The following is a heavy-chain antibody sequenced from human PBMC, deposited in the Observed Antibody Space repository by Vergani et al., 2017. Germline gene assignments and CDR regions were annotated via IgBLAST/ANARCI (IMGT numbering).Heavy chain of an antibody. CDR3: ARGVGLEWSPGVGAFDY. CDR2: LNKNNYYI. D-gene: IGHD3-3*01. V-gene: IGHV3-21*04. CDR1: GFPFSDYG. Sequence: VQLVESGGGEVQPGRSLRLSCSAAGFPFSDYGVHWVRQAPGKGLEWVSSLNKNNYYIYYADSVKGRFTISRDNAKSSLFLQMDSLRAEDTAVYYCARGVGLEWSPGVGAFDYWGQGTLVTVSS. J-gene: IGHJ4*02.